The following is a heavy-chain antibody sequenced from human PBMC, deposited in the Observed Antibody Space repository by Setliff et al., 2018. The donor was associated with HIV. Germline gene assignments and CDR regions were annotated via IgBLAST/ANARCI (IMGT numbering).Heavy chain of an antibody. V-gene: IGHV1-2*06. D-gene: IGHD2-8*01. CDR2: INPNSGGT. CDR3: ATKLYCTNGVCLDAFDI. J-gene: IGHJ3*02. Sequence: ASVKVSCKASGYTFTAYYMHWVRQAPGQGLEWMGRINPNSGGTNYAQRFQGRVTMTRDTYISTAYMELSSLRSDDTAVYYCATKLYCTNGVCLDAFDIWGQGTMVTVSS. CDR1: GYTFTAYY.